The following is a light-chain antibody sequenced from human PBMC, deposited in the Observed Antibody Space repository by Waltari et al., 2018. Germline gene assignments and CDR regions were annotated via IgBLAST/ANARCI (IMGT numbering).Light chain of an antibody. CDR2: DDN. CDR1: KIVSKS. V-gene: IGLV3-21*02. CDR3: QVWDNDSDHVV. Sequence: SYVVTQAPSVSLAPGQTARITCVADKIVSKSVHWYLQRPGEAPLLVVFDDNKRPSGIPERRSGTNSGNTATLIISRGEAGDEADYFCQVWDNDSDHVVFGGGTKLTVL. J-gene: IGLJ2*01.